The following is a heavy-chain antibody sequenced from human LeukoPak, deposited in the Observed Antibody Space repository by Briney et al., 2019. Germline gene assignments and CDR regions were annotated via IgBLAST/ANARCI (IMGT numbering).Heavy chain of an antibody. CDR1: GGSISSYY. CDR2: IYYSGST. J-gene: IGHJ4*02. CDR3: ARRGENYDYVWGSYRSYYFDY. V-gene: IGHV4-59*08. Sequence: SETLSLTCTVSGGSISSYYWSWIRQPPGKGLEWIGYIYYSGSTNYNPSLKSRVTISVDTSKNQFSLKLSSVTAADTAVYYCARRGENYDYVWGSYRSYYFDYWGQGTLVTVSS. D-gene: IGHD3-16*02.